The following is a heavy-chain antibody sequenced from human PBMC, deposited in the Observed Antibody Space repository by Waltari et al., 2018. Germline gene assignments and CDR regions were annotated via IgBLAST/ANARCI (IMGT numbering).Heavy chain of an antibody. CDR1: GGTFSSYA. CDR3: ARATYYYDSSGYTPPFDY. J-gene: IGHJ4*02. CDR2: VIPILGIA. Sequence: QVQLVQSGAEVKKPGSSVKVSCKASGGTFSSYAISWVRQAPGQGLEWMGRVIPILGIANDAQKCQGRVTITADKSTSTAYMELSSLRSEDTAVYYCARATYYYDSSGYTPPFDYWGQGTLVTVSS. V-gene: IGHV1-69*04. D-gene: IGHD3-22*01.